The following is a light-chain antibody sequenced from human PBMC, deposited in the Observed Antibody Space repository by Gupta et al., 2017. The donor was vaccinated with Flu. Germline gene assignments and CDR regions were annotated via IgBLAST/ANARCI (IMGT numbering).Light chain of an antibody. Sequence: DIQMTQSPSSLSASVGDRVTITCRASQSISSYLNWYQKKPGKAPKLLIYAASSLQSGVPSRFSGSGDGTDFTLTISSRQPEDFATYYCQQRYRNHPEYTFGQGTKLEIK. J-gene: IGKJ2*01. CDR3: QQRYRNHPEYT. CDR1: QSISSY. V-gene: IGKV1-39*01. CDR2: AAS.